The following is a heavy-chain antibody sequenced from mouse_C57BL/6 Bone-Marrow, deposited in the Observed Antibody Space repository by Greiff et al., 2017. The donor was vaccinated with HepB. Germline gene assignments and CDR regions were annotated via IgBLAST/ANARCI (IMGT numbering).Heavy chain of an antibody. CDR2: INPNYGTT. CDR3: ARSPVYGSRWYFDV. D-gene: IGHD1-1*01. CDR1: GYSFTDYN. J-gene: IGHJ1*03. Sequence: EVKLQESGPELVKPGASVKISCKASGYSFTDYNMNWVKQSNGKSLEWIGVINPNYGTTSYNQKFKGKATLTVDQSSSTAYMQLNSLTSEDSAVYYCARSPVYGSRWYFDVWGTGTTVTVSS. V-gene: IGHV1-39*01.